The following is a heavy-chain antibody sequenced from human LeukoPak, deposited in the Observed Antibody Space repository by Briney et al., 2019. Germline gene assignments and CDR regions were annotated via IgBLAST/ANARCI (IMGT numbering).Heavy chain of an antibody. J-gene: IGHJ4*02. V-gene: IGHV4-59*01. Sequence: PWETLSLTCTVSGGSISSYYWSWIRQPPGKGLEWIGYIYYSGSTNYNPSLKSRVTISVDTSKNQFSLKLSSVTAADTAVYYCARSRNHGDYDDYWGQGTLVTVSS. CDR2: IYYSGST. CDR1: GGSISSYY. CDR3: ARSRNHGDYDDY. D-gene: IGHD1-14*01.